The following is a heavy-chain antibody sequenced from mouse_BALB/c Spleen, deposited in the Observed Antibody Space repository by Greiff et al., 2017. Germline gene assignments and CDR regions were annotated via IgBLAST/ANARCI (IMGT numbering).Heavy chain of an antibody. CDR1: GYTFTSYT. CDR3: ARSDYGGAMDY. D-gene: IGHD2-4*01. CDR2: INPSSGYT. J-gene: IGHJ4*01. V-gene: IGHV1-4*01. Sequence: QVQLQQSGAELARPGASVKMSCKASGYTFTSYTMHWVKQRPGQGLEWIGYINPSSGYTNYNQKFKDKATLTADKSSSTAYMQLSSLTSEDSAVYYCARSDYGGAMDYWGQGTSVTVSS.